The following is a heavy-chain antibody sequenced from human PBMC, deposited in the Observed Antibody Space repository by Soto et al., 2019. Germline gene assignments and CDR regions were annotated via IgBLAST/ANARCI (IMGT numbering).Heavy chain of an antibody. Sequence: PSETLSLTCTVSGGSIRSYYWSWIRQPPGKGLEWIGYIYYSGSTNYNPSLKSRVTISVDTFKNQFSLKLSSVTAADTAVYYCARRKRGYYGSGRPNWFDPWGQGTLVTVSS. D-gene: IGHD3-10*01. J-gene: IGHJ5*02. V-gene: IGHV4-59*12. CDR2: IYYSGST. CDR3: ARRKRGYYGSGRPNWFDP. CDR1: GGSIRSYY.